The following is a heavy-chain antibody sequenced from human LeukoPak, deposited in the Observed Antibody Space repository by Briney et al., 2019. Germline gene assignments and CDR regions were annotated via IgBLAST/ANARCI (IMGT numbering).Heavy chain of an antibody. CDR1: GGSFSGYY. J-gene: IGHJ3*02. V-gene: IGHV4-34*01. D-gene: IGHD2-2*01. Sequence: PSETLSLTCAVYGGSFSGYYWSWIRQPPGKGLEWIGEINHSGSTNYNPSLKSRVTISVDTSKNQFSLKLSSVTAADTAVYHCARACSSTSCYEDAFDIWGQGTMVTVSS. CDR2: INHSGST. CDR3: ARACSSTSCYEDAFDI.